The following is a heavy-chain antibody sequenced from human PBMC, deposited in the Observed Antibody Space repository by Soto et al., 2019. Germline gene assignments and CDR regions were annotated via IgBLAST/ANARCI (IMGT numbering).Heavy chain of an antibody. CDR2: ISAYNGNT. D-gene: IGHD3-10*01. V-gene: IGHV1-18*01. J-gene: IGHJ5*02. CDR1: GYTFTSYG. Sequence: ASVKVSCKDSGYTFTSYGISWVRQAPGQGLEWMGWISAYNGNTNYAQKLQGRVTMTTDTSTSTAYMELRSLRSDDTAVYYCASTRFGELGNNWFDPWGQGTLVTVSS. CDR3: ASTRFGELGNNWFDP.